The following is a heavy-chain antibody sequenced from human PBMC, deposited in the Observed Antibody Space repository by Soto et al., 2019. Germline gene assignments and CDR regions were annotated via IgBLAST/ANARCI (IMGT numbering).Heavy chain of an antibody. D-gene: IGHD1-26*01. J-gene: IGHJ4*02. V-gene: IGHV4-59*01. Sequence: PSETLSLTCTVSGGSISSYYWSWIRQPPGKGLEWIGYIYYSGSTNYNPSLESRVTISVDTSKNQFSLKLSSVTAADTAVYYCARETVGATFDYWGQGALVTVSS. CDR2: IYYSGST. CDR1: GGSISSYY. CDR3: ARETVGATFDY.